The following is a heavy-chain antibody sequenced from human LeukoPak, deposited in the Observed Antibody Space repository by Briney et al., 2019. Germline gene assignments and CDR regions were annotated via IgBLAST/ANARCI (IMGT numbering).Heavy chain of an antibody. V-gene: IGHV4-61*02. Sequence: SQTLSLTCTVSGGSISSGSYYWSWIRQPAGKGLEWIGRIYASGSTYYNPSLKSRVTISVDTSKNQFSLKLSSVTAADTAVYYCARGPYGFDYWGQGTLVTVSS. CDR3: ARGPYGFDY. J-gene: IGHJ4*02. CDR2: IYASGST. CDR1: GGSISSGSYY. D-gene: IGHD2-21*01.